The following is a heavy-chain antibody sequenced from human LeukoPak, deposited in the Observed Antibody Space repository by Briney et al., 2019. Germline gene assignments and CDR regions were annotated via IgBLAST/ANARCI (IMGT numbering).Heavy chain of an antibody. CDR3: ARGYNTATDY. CDR1: GGSINSYY. J-gene: IGHJ4*02. V-gene: IGHV4-59*01. CDR2: IYYSGST. D-gene: IGHD5-18*01. Sequence: SETLSLTCTVSGGSINSYYWSWIRQPPGKGLEWIGYIYYSGSTNYNPSLKSRVTISVDTSKNQFSLKLSSVTAADTAVYYCARGYNTATDYWGQGTLVTVSS.